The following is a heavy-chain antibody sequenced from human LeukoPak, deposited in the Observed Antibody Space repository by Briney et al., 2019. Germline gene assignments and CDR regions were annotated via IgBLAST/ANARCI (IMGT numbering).Heavy chain of an antibody. CDR1: GFTFDTYG. Sequence: GGSLRLSCAASGFTFDTYGMSWVRQAPGKGLEWVSSISSNSANTYYADSVKGRSTISRDNSKNTLYLQMNSLRAEDTAVYHCAKDGTGCGGDCYSDYWGQGTLVTVSS. J-gene: IGHJ4*02. V-gene: IGHV3-23*01. CDR2: ISSNSANT. D-gene: IGHD2-21*02. CDR3: AKDGTGCGGDCYSDY.